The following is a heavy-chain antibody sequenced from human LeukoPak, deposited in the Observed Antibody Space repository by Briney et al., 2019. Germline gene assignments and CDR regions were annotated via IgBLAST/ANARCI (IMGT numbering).Heavy chain of an antibody. CDR2: IYYSGST. D-gene: IGHD3-9*01. J-gene: IGHJ4*02. V-gene: IGHV4-39*01. CDR3: ARYHFDWLLRTFDY. CDR1: GGSISSSSYY. Sequence: PSETLSLTCTVSGGSISSSSYYWGWIRQPPGKGLEWIGSIYYSGSTYYNPSLKSRVTISVDTSKNQFSLKLSSVTAADTAVCYCARYHFDWLLRTFDYWGEGTLVTVSS.